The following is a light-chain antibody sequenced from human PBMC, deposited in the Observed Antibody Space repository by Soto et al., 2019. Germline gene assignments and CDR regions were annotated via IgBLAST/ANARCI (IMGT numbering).Light chain of an antibody. CDR3: QQANSFPLT. CDR1: QGITNW. J-gene: IGKJ4*01. Sequence: DLPMTLSQSSVSASVRDRVTMTCRASQGITNWLAWYQQKPGKAPKLLIYAASGLPSGVPSRFSGSGSGTDFTLTISILQPEDFATYYRQQANSFPLTFGGGTKVEIK. CDR2: AAS. V-gene: IGKV1-12*01.